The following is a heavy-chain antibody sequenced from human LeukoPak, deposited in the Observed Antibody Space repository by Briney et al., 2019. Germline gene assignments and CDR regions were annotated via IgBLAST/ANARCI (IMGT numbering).Heavy chain of an antibody. CDR2: ISYSGST. CDR3: ARLCGGDCYLDY. CDR1: GGSISSYY. Sequence: SETLSLTCAVSGGSISSYYWSWLRQPPGKGLEWIGYISYSGSTNYNSSLKSRVTISLDTSKNQFSLKLRSVTAADTAVYYCARLCGGDCYLDYWGQGTLVTVSS. J-gene: IGHJ4*02. V-gene: IGHV4-59*01. D-gene: IGHD2-21*02.